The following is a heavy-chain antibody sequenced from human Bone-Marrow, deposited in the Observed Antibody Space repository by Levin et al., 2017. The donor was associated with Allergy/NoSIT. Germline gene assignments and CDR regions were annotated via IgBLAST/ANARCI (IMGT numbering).Heavy chain of an antibody. CDR3: VRGLPDY. J-gene: IGHJ4*02. V-gene: IGHV3-48*01. CDR2: INSSSGTI. CDR1: GFTFSSYS. Sequence: GESLMISCATSGFTFSSYSMNWVRQAPGKGLEWVSYINSSSGTIYYADSVKGRFTISRDNAKKSLYLQMSSLRVEDTAVYYCVRGLPDYWGQGTLVTVSS.